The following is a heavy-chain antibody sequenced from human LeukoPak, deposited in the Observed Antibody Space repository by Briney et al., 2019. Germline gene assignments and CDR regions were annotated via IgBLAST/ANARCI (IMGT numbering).Heavy chain of an antibody. V-gene: IGHV3-48*03. D-gene: IGHD1-26*01. CDR2: MSSSGSTI. J-gene: IGHJ3*02. CDR1: GYNFINAY. Sequence: QPGGSLRLSCKISGYNFINAYMNWVRQAPGKGLEWVSYMSSSGSTIYYADSVTGRFTISRDNAENSLYLQMNSLRAEDTAVYYCARDHRRGSDDAFDIWGQGTMVTVSP. CDR3: ARDHRRGSDDAFDI.